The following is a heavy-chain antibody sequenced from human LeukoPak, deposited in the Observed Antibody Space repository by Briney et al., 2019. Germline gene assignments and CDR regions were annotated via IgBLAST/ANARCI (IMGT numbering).Heavy chain of an antibody. CDR2: IYTSGST. CDR3: ARQGLGLRRGAFDI. Sequence: SETLSLTCTVSGGSISSGSYYWSWIRQPAGKGLEWIGRIYTSGSTNYNPSLKSRVTISVDTSKNQFSLKLSSVTAADTAVYYCARQGLGLRRGAFDIWGQGTMVTVSS. V-gene: IGHV4-61*02. J-gene: IGHJ3*02. CDR1: GGSISSGSYY.